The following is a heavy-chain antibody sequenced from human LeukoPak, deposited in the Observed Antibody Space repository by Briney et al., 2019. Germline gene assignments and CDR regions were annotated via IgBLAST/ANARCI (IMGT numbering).Heavy chain of an antibody. V-gene: IGHV3-23*01. Sequence: PGGSLRLSCAASGFTFSSYAMSWVRQAPGKGLGWVSAISGSGGSTYYADSVKGRFTISRDNSKNTLYLQMNSLRAEDTAVYYCAKDLGGGLRWDMFDYWGQGTLVTVSS. CDR1: GFTFSSYA. CDR3: AKDLGGGLRWDMFDY. J-gene: IGHJ4*02. D-gene: IGHD4-23*01. CDR2: ISGSGGST.